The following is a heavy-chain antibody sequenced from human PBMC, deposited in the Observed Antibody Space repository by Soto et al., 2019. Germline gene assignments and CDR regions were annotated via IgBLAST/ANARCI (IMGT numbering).Heavy chain of an antibody. J-gene: IGHJ4*02. CDR3: AKEYGSTWIDH. Sequence: GSLRLSCAASGFTFSTYGMHWVRQAPGKGLEWVAAMSYDGTKQYYVDSVKGRFTNSRDNSRNTLFLQLNSLRDEDTAVYYCAKEYGSTWIDHWGQGTPVTVSS. D-gene: IGHD6-13*01. V-gene: IGHV3-30*18. CDR1: GFTFSTYG. CDR2: MSYDGTKQ.